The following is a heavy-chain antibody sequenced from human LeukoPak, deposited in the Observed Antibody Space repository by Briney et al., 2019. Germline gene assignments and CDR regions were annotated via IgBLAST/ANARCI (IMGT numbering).Heavy chain of an antibody. J-gene: IGHJ4*02. D-gene: IGHD3-10*01. Sequence: GGSLRLSCAASGFTFSNYAMHWVRQAPGKGLQWVAVISYDGSNKYYADSVKGRFTISRDNSKNTLSLQMNSLRAEDTAMYYCAREIFDRSGTYYHKRYPFDYWGQGTLVTVSS. CDR3: AREIFDRSGTYYHKRYPFDY. CDR1: GFTFSNYA. CDR2: ISYDGSNK. V-gene: IGHV3-30-3*01.